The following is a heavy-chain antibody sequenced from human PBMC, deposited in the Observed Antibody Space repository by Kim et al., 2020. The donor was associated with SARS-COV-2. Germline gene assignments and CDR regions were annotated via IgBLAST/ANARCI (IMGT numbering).Heavy chain of an antibody. V-gene: IGHV4-39*01. Sequence: RTYSNPSLKSRVPISVDTSKNQFSLKLSSVTAADTAVYYCATRYGDRYDYWGQGTLVTVSS. J-gene: IGHJ4*02. D-gene: IGHD4-17*01. CDR3: ATRYGDRYDY. CDR2: RT.